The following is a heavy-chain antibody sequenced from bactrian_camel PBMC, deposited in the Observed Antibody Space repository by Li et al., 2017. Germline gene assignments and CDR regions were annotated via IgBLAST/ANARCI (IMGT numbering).Heavy chain of an antibody. D-gene: IGHD6*01. CDR3: AADVGSMSGNCQPNY. Sequence: HVQLVESGGGSVQTGGSLTLSCAASGNLYNLNCLGWFRQAPGMEREQVAAFIYTFHRTTRYADSVKGRFTISRDGAKNTMYLQMNNLQPEDTAMYYCAADVGSMSGNCQPNYWGQGTQVTV. V-gene: IGHV3S54*01. CDR1: GNLYNLNC. CDR2: IYTFHRTT. J-gene: IGHJ4*01.